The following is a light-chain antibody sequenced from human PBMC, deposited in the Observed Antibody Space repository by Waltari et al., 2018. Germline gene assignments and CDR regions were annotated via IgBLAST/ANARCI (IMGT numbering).Light chain of an antibody. J-gene: IGLJ3*02. Sequence: QSVLTQPPSVSGAPGQRVTISCTGSSSNLGAGYDVHWYQHFPGAGPKRIIYSDTHGPSGVPDRFSGSKSGTSASLAVTGLQADDEADYYCQSYDRSLSGSVFGGGTKLTVL. CDR3: QSYDRSLSGSV. V-gene: IGLV1-40*01. CDR1: SSNLGAGYD. CDR2: SDT.